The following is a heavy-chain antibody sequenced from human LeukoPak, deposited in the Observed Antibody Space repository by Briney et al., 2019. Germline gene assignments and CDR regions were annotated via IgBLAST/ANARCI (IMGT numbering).Heavy chain of an antibody. CDR3: AREQGTLRGLGYYYYGMDV. J-gene: IGHJ6*02. Sequence: PGGSLRLSCAASGFTVSSNYMSWVRQAPGKGLEWVSVIYSGGSTYYADSVKGRFTISRDNSKNTLYLQMNSLRAEDTAVYYCAREQGTLRGLGYYYYGMDVWGQGTTVTVSS. CDR1: GFTVSSNY. CDR2: IYSGGST. V-gene: IGHV3-66*01.